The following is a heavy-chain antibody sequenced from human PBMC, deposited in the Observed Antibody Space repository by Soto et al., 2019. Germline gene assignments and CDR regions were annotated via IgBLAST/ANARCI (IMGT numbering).Heavy chain of an antibody. CDR2: IYYSGST. D-gene: IGHD3-22*01. V-gene: IGHV4-59*01. Sequence: SETLSLTCTVSGGSISSYYWSWIRQPPGKGLEWIGYIYYSGSTNYNPSLKSRVTISVDTSKNQFSLKLSSVTAADTAVYYCARAGYDDSSGYPDGAFDIWGKGTMVTV. CDR1: GGSISSYY. CDR3: ARAGYDDSSGYPDGAFDI. J-gene: IGHJ3*02.